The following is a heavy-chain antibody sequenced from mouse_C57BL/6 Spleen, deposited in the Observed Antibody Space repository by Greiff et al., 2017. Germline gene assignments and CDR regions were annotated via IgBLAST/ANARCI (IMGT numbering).Heavy chain of an antibody. D-gene: IGHD1-1*01. CDR1: GYTFTDYN. J-gene: IGHJ1*03. Sequence: EVQLQQSGPELVKPGASVKMSCKASGYTFTDYNMHWVKQSHGKSLEWIGYINPNNGGTSYNQKFKGKATLTVNKSSSTAYMGLRSLTSEDSAVYYCAKVSYYYGSSFHWYFDVWGTGTTVTVSS. V-gene: IGHV1-22*01. CDR2: INPNNGGT. CDR3: AKVSYYYGSSFHWYFDV.